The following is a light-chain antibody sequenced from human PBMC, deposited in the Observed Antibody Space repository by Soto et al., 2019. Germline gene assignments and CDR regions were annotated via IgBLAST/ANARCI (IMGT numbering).Light chain of an antibody. CDR2: EIS. J-gene: IGKJ3*01. CDR1: QGVRSS. Sequence: DIQMTQSPSSLSASAGDRVTITCRARQGVRSSLAWYQQKPGKAPKRLMYEISSLQSGVASRFSGSGSGTEFTLTISSLQPEDFATYYCLQHNSYPFTFGPGTKVDIK. V-gene: IGKV1-17*01. CDR3: LQHNSYPFT.